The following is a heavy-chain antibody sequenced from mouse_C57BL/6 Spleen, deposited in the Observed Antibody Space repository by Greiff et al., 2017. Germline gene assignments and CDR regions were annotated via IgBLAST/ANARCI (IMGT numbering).Heavy chain of an antibody. Sequence: QVQLQQSGAELVRPGASVTLSCKASGYTFTDYEMHWVKQTPVHGLEWIGAIDPETGGTAYNQKFKGKAILAADKSSSTAYMELRSLTSEDSAVYYCTREGYYSNYVGFAYWGQGTLVTVSA. CDR3: TREGYYSNYVGFAY. J-gene: IGHJ3*01. CDR2: IDPETGGT. CDR1: GYTFTDYE. D-gene: IGHD2-5*01. V-gene: IGHV1-15*01.